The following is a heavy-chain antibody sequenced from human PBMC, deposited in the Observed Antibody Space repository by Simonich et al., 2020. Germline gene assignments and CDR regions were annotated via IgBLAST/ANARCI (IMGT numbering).Heavy chain of an antibody. CDR2: INPNSGGT. V-gene: IGHV1-2*02. CDR3: ARGRLTGDKGAFDI. Sequence: QVQLVQSGAEVKKPGASVKVSCKASGYTFTGYYMHWGRQAPGQGLEGVGWINPNSGGTNYAQKFQGRVTMTRDTSISTAYMELSRLRSDDTAVYYCARGRLTGDKGAFDIWGQGTMVTVSS. CDR1: GYTFTGYY. D-gene: IGHD7-27*01. J-gene: IGHJ3*02.